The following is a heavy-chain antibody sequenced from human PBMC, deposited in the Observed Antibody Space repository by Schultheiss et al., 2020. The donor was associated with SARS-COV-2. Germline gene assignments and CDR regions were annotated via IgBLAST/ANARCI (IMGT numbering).Heavy chain of an antibody. CDR2: ISSSSSYI. D-gene: IGHD4-17*01. Sequence: GESLKISCAASGFTFSNAWMNWVRQAPGKGLEWVSSISSSSSYIYYADSVKGRFTISRDNAKNSLYLQMNSLRAEDTAVYYCASSPRLKGDYPVLWGQGTLVTVSS. CDR3: ASSPRLKGDYPVL. CDR1: GFTFSNAW. V-gene: IGHV3-21*01. J-gene: IGHJ4*02.